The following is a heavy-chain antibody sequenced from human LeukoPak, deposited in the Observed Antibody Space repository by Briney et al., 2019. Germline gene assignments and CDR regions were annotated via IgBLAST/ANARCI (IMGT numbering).Heavy chain of an antibody. CDR1: GGSISSDY. CDR2: IYDSGSI. CDR3: ARGGSGYDSFYYYGMDV. Sequence: SETLSLTCTVSGGSISSDYWSWIRQPPGKGLEWIGYIYDSGSINYNPSLKSRVTISLDTSKNQFSLKLSSVTAADTAVYYCARGGSGYDSFYYYGMDVWGQGTTVTVSS. J-gene: IGHJ6*02. V-gene: IGHV4-59*01. D-gene: IGHD5-12*01.